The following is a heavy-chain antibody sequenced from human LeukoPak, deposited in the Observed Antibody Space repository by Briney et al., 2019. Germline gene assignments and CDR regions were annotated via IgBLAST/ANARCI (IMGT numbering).Heavy chain of an antibody. CDR2: IYHSGST. D-gene: IGHD5-12*01. J-gene: IGHJ6*04. V-gene: IGHV4-38-2*01. CDR1: GYSISSAYY. Sequence: SETLSLTCAVSGYSISSAYYWGWIRQPPGKGLEWIGSIYHSGSTYYNPSLKSRVTISVDTSKNQFSLKLSSVTAADTAVYYCARTLGYSGYDGVSVCGNGTTVTVSS. CDR3: ARTLGYSGYDGVSV.